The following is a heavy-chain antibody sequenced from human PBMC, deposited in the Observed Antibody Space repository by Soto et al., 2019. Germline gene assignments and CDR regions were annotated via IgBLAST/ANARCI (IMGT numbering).Heavy chain of an antibody. CDR1: GNTFPNYA. CDR2: INAGNGNT. J-gene: IGHJ4*02. CDR3: ARGIAPYYFDY. V-gene: IGHV1-3*01. D-gene: IGHD6-13*01. Sequence: ASVKVSCKTSGNTFPNYAMHWVRQAPGQRLEWMGWINAGNGNTKYSQKFQSRVTITRDTSASTAYMKLSSLRSEDTAVYYCARGIAPYYFDYWGQGTLVTVSS.